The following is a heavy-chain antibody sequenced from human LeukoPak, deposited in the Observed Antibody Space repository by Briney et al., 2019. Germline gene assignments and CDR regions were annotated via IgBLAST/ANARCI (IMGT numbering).Heavy chain of an antibody. CDR2: IYFSGNT. J-gene: IGHJ4*02. CDR1: RGSISSYSYF. V-gene: IGHV4-39*07. D-gene: IGHD6-6*01. CDR3: AREQSSSTSRCLDY. Sequence: PSETLSLTCSVSRGSISSYSYFWGWIRQPPGTGLEWIGSIYFSGNTNYNPSLKSRVAMSVDTSKNQFSLKLSSVTAADTAVYYCAREQSSSTSRCLDYWGQGTLVTVSS.